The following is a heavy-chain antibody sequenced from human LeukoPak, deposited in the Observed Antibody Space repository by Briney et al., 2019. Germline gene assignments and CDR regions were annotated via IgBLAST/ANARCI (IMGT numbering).Heavy chain of an antibody. CDR2: INHSGST. CDR1: GGSFSGYY. CDR3: ARVRREIEMATIQGYYYYMDV. J-gene: IGHJ6*03. Sequence: SETLSLTCAVYGGSFSGYYWSWIRQPPGKGLEWIGEINHSGSTNYNPSLKSRVTISVDTSKNQFSLKLSSVTAADTAVYYCARVRREIEMATIQGYYYYMDVWGKGTTVTVSS. V-gene: IGHV4-34*01. D-gene: IGHD5-24*01.